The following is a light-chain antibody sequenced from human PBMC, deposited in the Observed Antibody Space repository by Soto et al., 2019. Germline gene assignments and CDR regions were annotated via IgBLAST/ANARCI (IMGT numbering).Light chain of an antibody. J-gene: IGLJ3*02. CDR1: SSDVGGYNY. Sequence: QSALTQPASVSGFPGQSITISCTGTSSDVGGYNYVSWYQQHPGKAPKLMIYEVSNRPSGVSIRFSGSKSGNTASLTISGLQSEDEADYYCASWDDSLNGWVFGGGTKLTVL. CDR2: EVS. V-gene: IGLV2-14*01. CDR3: ASWDDSLNGWV.